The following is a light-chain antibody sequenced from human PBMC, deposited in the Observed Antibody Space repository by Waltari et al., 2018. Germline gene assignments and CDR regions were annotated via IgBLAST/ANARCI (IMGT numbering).Light chain of an antibody. CDR3: QQRSNWPPIT. CDR2: DAS. V-gene: IGKV3-11*01. J-gene: IGKJ5*01. Sequence: EIVLTQSPAPLSLSPGERATLSCRSSQSVGSYLAWYQQKPGQAPRLLIYDASNRAAGIPARFSGSGSGTDFTLTISSLEPEDFAVYYCQQRSNWPPITFGQGTRLEIK. CDR1: QSVGSY.